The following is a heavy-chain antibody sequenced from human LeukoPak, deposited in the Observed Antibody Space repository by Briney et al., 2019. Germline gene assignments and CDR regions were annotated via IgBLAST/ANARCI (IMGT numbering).Heavy chain of an antibody. J-gene: IGHJ5*02. CDR3: ARDPHYSGAGSFYNPSTFDP. D-gene: IGHD3-10*01. CDR2: IIPIFGTA. Sequence: SVKVSCKASGYTFTGYYMHWVRQAPGQGLEWMGGIIPIFGTANNAQKFQGRVTITADESTNTAYMELSSLRSEDTAVYYCARDPHYSGAGSFYNPSTFDPWGQGTLVTVSS. CDR1: GYTFTGYY. V-gene: IGHV1-69*13.